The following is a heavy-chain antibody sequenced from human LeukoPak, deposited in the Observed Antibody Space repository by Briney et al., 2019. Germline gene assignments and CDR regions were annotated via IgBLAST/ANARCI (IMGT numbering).Heavy chain of an antibody. D-gene: IGHD2-15*01. CDR3: ARHAPIYCSGGSCYSGLGSLNAFDI. CDR2: IYPGDSDT. J-gene: IGHJ3*02. V-gene: IGHV5-51*01. Sequence: GESLKISCKGSGYSFTSYWIGWVRQMPGKGLEWMGIIYPGDSDTRHSPSFQGQVTISADKSISTAYLQWSSLKASDTAMYYCARHAPIYCSGGSCYSGLGSLNAFDIWGQGTMVTVSS. CDR1: GYSFTSYW.